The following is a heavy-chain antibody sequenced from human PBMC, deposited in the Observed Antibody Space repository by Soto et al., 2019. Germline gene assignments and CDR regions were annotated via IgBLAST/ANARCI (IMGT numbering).Heavy chain of an antibody. J-gene: IGHJ3*02. V-gene: IGHV3-74*01. Sequence: GGSLRLSCAASGFTFSSYWMHRVRQAPGKGLVWVSRINSDGSSTSYADSVKGRFTISRDNAKNTLYLQMNSLRAEDTAVYYCARDRPQVLVVVVAATYAFDIWGQGTMLTVSS. CDR1: GFTFSSYW. D-gene: IGHD2-15*01. CDR2: INSDGSST. CDR3: ARDRPQVLVVVVAATYAFDI.